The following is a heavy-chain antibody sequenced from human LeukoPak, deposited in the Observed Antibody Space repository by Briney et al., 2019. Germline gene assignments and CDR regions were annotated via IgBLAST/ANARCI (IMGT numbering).Heavy chain of an antibody. Sequence: ASVKVSCKASGGTFSSYAISWVRQAPGQGLEWMGRIIPIFGTANYAQKFQGRVTITRDESTSTAYMELSSLRSEDTAVYYCAREAFWGGYENWFDPWGEGTLVTVPS. V-gene: IGHV1-69*05. CDR2: IIPIFGTA. CDR1: GGTFSSYA. D-gene: IGHD3-3*01. CDR3: AREAFWGGYENWFDP. J-gene: IGHJ5*02.